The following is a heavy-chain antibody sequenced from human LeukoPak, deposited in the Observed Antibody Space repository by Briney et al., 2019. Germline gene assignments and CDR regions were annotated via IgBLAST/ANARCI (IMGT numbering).Heavy chain of an antibody. J-gene: IGHJ4*02. V-gene: IGHV1-69*05. CDR3: ARCGLLGSSWPPCGY. CDR2: IIPIFGTA. Sequence: ASVKVSCKTSGYTFTSYAVHWVRQAPGQGLEWMGGIIPIFGTANYAQKFQGRVTITTDESTSTAYMELSSLRSEDTAVYYCARCGLLGSSWPPCGYWGQGTLVTVSS. CDR1: GYTFTSYA. D-gene: IGHD6-13*01.